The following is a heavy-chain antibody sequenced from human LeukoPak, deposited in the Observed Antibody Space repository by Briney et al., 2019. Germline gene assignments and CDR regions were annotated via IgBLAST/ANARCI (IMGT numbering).Heavy chain of an antibody. J-gene: IGHJ3*02. CDR3: ARNNTRTVSRGSSRRRANAFDI. CDR2: IYNSGST. V-gene: IGHV4-38-2*01. D-gene: IGHD6-13*01. CDR1: GSSISSGHY. Sequence: PSETLSLTCAVSGSSISSGHYWGWIRQPAGKGLEWIGSIYNSGSTYYNPSLRSRVTISVDTSKNQFSLKLSSVTAADTAVYYCARNNTRTVSRGSSRRRANAFDIWGQGTMVTVSS.